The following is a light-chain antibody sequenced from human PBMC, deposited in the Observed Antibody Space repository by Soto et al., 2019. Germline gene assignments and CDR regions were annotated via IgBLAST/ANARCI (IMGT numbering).Light chain of an antibody. CDR2: DVS. Sequence: SALTQPASVSGSPGQSIAISCTGTSSDVGGYNYVSWYQHHPGKAPTLMIYDVSNRPSGVSNRFSGSKSGNTASLTISGLQAEDEADYYCSSYTSSSTYVFGTGTKVTVL. V-gene: IGLV2-14*03. J-gene: IGLJ1*01. CDR3: SSYTSSSTYV. CDR1: SSDVGGYNY.